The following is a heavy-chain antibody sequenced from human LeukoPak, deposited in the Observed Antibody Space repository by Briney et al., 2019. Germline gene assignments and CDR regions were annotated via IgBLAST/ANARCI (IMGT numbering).Heavy chain of an antibody. CDR1: GYTFTGYY. CDR2: LNPNSGNT. V-gene: IGHV1-8*02. CDR3: ARAGYGDTYGQNHYFYYMDV. D-gene: IGHD5-18*01. J-gene: IGHJ6*03. Sequence: ASVKVSCKASGYTFTGYYMHWVRQAPGQGLEWMGWLNPNSGNTGYAQKFQGRVSMTRNTSISTAYMELSSLRSEDTAVYYCARAGYGDTYGQNHYFYYMDVWGKGTTVTISS.